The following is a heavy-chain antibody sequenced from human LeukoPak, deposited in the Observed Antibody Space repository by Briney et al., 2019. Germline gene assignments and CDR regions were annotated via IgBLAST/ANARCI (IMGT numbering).Heavy chain of an antibody. D-gene: IGHD6-19*01. CDR2: ISSSSSHI. J-gene: IGHJ4*02. Sequence: PGGSLGLSCAASGFTFTSYSRNWVRQAPGKGLEWVSSISSSSSHIYYADSVKDRFTISRDNAKNSLYLQMNSLRAEDTAVYYCARGEQWLPTGIDYWGQGTLVTVSS. CDR1: GFTFTSYS. CDR3: ARGEQWLPTGIDY. V-gene: IGHV3-21*01.